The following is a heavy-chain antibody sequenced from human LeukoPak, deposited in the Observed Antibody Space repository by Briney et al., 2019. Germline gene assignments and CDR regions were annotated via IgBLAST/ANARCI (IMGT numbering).Heavy chain of an antibody. D-gene: IGHD6-13*01. CDR3: AGDRQQQLVTYWFDP. J-gene: IGHJ5*02. Sequence: GASVKVSCKASGYTFTGYYMHWVRQAPGQGLEWMGWINPNSGGTNYAQKFQGRVTMTRDTSISTAYMELSRLRSDDTAVYYCAGDRQQQLVTYWFDPWGQGTLVTVSS. CDR1: GYTFTGYY. CDR2: INPNSGGT. V-gene: IGHV1-2*02.